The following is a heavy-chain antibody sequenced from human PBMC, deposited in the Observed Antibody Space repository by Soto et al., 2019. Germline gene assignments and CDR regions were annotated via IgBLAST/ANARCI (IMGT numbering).Heavy chain of an antibody. CDR3: ARTYYDFWSGFNWFDP. J-gene: IGHJ5*02. CDR2: IYYSWST. D-gene: IGHD3-3*01. Sequence: SETMSLTCTVAGGSISSSSYYWGWIRQPPGKGLELIGYIYYSWSTNYNPSLKSRVTISVDTSKNQFSLKLSSVTAADTAVYYCARTYYDFWSGFNWFDPWGQGTLVTVS. CDR1: GGSISSSSYY. V-gene: IGHV4-61*05.